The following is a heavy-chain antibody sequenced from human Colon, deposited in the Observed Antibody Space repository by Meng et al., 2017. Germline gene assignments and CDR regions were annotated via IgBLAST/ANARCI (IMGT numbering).Heavy chain of an antibody. D-gene: IGHD6-19*01. CDR2: MKQDGSDI. Sequence: GESLKISCAASAFTFSDSWMNWVRQAPGKGLEWVANMKQDGSDIYYVDSVKGRFTISRDNAENSLHLQMDSLRGEDTAIYYCVLGSGWSFKYWGQGTLVTVSS. CDR1: AFTFSDSW. CDR3: VLGSGWSFKY. J-gene: IGHJ4*02. V-gene: IGHV3-7*01.